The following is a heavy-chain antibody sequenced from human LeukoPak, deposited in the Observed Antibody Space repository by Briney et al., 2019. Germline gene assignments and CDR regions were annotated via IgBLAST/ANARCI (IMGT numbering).Heavy chain of an antibody. CDR3: ARSSGSYYVDY. V-gene: IGHV3-30*01. J-gene: IGHJ4*02. CDR1: GFTFSSYA. Sequence: PGRSLRLSCAASGFTFSSYAMHWVRQAPGKGLEWVAVISYDGSNKYYADSVKGRFTISRDNSKNTLYLQMNSLRAEDTAVYYCARSSGSYYVDYWGQGTLVAVSS. CDR2: ISYDGSNK. D-gene: IGHD1-26*01.